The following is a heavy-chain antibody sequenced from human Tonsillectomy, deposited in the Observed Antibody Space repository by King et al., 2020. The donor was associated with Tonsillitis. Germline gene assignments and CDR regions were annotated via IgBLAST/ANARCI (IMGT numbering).Heavy chain of an antibody. J-gene: IGHJ4*02. CDR1: GYTLTELS. V-gene: IGHV1-24*01. Sequence: QLVQSGAEVKKPGASVKVSCKVSGYTLTELSIHWVRQAPGKGLEWMGGFDPDNGDIVCAQKFQGRVTMTEDTSTDTAHMELSSLRSKDTAVYFCATAGYSSTWAYFDYWGQGTLVTVSS. D-gene: IGHD6-13*01. CDR2: FDPDNGDI. CDR3: ATAGYSSTWAYFDY.